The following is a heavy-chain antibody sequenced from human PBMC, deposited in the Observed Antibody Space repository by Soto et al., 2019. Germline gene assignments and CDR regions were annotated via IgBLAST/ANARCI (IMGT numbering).Heavy chain of an antibody. J-gene: IGHJ4*02. Sequence: PGESLKISCKGSGYSFTSYKIGWVHQMPGKGLEWMGIIYPGDSDTRYSPSFHGQVTISADKSTSTAYLQWSSLKASDTAMYYCARHATYYDSLSGYYFDYWGQGTLVTVSS. CDR2: IYPGDSDT. CDR1: GYSFTSYK. CDR3: ARHATYYDSLSGYYFDY. V-gene: IGHV5-51*07. D-gene: IGHD3-9*01.